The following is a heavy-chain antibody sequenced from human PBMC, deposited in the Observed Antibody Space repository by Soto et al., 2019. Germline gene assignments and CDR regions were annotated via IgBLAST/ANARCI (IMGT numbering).Heavy chain of an antibody. Sequence: GGSLRLSCAASGFTGSSNYMSRVRQAPGKGLEWVSVIYSGGSTYYADSVKGRFTISRDNSKNTLYLQMNSLRAEDTAVYYCARVLVVVPAAMRYYYYYYMDVWGKGT. D-gene: IGHD2-2*01. V-gene: IGHV3-66*01. CDR2: IYSGGST. CDR3: ARVLVVVPAAMRYYYYYYMDV. CDR1: GFTGSSNY. J-gene: IGHJ6*03.